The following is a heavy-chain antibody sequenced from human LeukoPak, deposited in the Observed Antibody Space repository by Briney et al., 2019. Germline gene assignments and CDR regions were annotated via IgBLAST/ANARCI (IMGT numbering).Heavy chain of an antibody. Sequence: GESLKISCKGSGYSFTSYWIGWVRQMPGKGLEWMGIIYPGDSDTRYSPSFQGQVTISADKSISTAYLQWSSLKASDTAMYYCARRRSLPLVGYYGMDVWGQGTTVTVSS. CDR2: IYPGDSDT. J-gene: IGHJ6*02. CDR1: GYSFTSYW. D-gene: IGHD2-8*02. CDR3: ARRRSLPLVGYYGMDV. V-gene: IGHV5-51*01.